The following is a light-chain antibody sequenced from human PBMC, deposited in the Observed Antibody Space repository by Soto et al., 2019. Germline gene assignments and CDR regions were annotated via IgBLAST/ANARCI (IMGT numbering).Light chain of an antibody. V-gene: IGKV3-20*01. CDR1: QSVSSY. CDR3: QQFGGSPQT. CDR2: GAS. J-gene: IGKJ1*01. Sequence: EIVLTQSPGTLSLSPGEGATLSCRASQSVSSYLAWYQQKPGQAPRLLIYGASSRATGIPDRFSGSGSGTDFTLTISRLEPEDLAVYYCQQFGGSPQTFGQGTKVEIK.